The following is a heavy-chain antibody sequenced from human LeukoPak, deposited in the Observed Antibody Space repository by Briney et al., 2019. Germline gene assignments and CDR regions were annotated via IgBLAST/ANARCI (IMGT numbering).Heavy chain of an antibody. CDR2: INHSGST. D-gene: IGHD3-22*01. V-gene: IGHV4-34*01. J-gene: IGHJ4*02. Sequence: SETLSLTCAVYGGSFSGYYWSWIRQPPGKGLEWIGEINHSGSTNYNPSLKSRVTISVDTSKNQFSLKLSSVTAADTAVYYCARGKHYDSSGYYSYYFDYWGQGTLVTVSS. CDR3: ARGKHYDSSGYYSYYFDY. CDR1: GGSFSGYY.